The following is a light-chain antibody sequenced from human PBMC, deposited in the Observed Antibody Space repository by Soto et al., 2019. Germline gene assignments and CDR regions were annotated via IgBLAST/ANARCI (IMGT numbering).Light chain of an antibody. CDR2: RAS. CDR1: QTITNW. Sequence: DIQMTQSPSTLSASVGDRVTITCRASQTITNWLAWYQQNPGKAPKLLIYRASSLESGVPSRVSGSGSVTEFTLTINNLQPDDSATYYCQQYNAYPWAFGEGTKVEI. CDR3: QQYNAYPWA. V-gene: IGKV1-5*03. J-gene: IGKJ1*01.